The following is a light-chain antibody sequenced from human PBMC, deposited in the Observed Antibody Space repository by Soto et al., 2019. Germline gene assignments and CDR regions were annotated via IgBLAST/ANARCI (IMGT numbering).Light chain of an antibody. CDR3: QQSYSTPPA. CDR2: AAS. CDR1: QSISSY. J-gene: IGKJ4*01. V-gene: IGKV1-39*01. Sequence: DIQMNQSASAMCGYVGGRVTITCRASQSISSYLNWYQQKPGKAPNLLIYAASSLQSGVPSRFSGSGSGTDLTLTICSLQPEDFATYYCQQSYSTPPASGGGTKLDI.